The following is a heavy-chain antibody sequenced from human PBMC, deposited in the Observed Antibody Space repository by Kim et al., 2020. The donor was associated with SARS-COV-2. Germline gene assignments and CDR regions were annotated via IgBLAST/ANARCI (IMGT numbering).Heavy chain of an antibody. Sequence: HADAMKDRITISRDNAKNTVYLHMVSLRADDTAVYYCAREDIAVVGVDYWGQGTPVTVSP. J-gene: IGHJ4*02. V-gene: IGHV3-74*01. CDR3: AREDIAVVGVDY. D-gene: IGHD3-22*01.